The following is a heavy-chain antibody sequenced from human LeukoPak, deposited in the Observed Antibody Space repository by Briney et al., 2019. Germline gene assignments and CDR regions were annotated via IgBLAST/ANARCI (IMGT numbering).Heavy chain of an antibody. V-gene: IGHV3-23*01. J-gene: IGHJ4*02. D-gene: IGHD5-18*01. CDR3: TRGIGYSYGMDY. CDR2: ISGSGGST. CDR1: GFIFSSYG. Sequence: GGSLRLSCAASGFIFSSYGMSWVRQAPGKGLEWVSAISGSGGSTYYADSVKGRFTISRDNSKNTLYLQMNSLRAEDTAVYYCTRGIGYSYGMDYWGQGTLVTVSS.